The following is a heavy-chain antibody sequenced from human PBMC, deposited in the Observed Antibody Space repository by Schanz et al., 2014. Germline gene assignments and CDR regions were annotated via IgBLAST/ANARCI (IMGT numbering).Heavy chain of an antibody. D-gene: IGHD3-10*01. Sequence: QVQLVQSGAEVKKPGASVKVSCKASGYTFISYGIKWVRQAPGQGLEWMGWISAYNGHTDYAQKLQGRVTLTTDTSTSTAYMELRNLRSDDTAVYYCATGPSGSLDYWGQGTLVTVSS. CDR2: ISAYNGHT. J-gene: IGHJ4*02. V-gene: IGHV1-18*01. CDR3: ATGPSGSLDY. CDR1: GYTFISYG.